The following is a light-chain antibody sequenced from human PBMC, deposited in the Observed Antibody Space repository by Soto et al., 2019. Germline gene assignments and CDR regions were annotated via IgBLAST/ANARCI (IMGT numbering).Light chain of an antibody. Sequence: QSALTQPASVSGSPGQSITISCTGTSGDVGSYNLVSWYQQQPGKAPKLLIYEGTQRPSGVSNRFSGSKSGNAASLTISGLQADDEADYYCSSYTTSTTYVFGTGTKVTVL. J-gene: IGLJ1*01. CDR3: SSYTTSTTYV. V-gene: IGLV2-14*02. CDR2: EGT. CDR1: SGDVGSYNL.